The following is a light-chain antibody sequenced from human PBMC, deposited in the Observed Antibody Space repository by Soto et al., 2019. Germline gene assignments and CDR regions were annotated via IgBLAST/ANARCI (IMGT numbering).Light chain of an antibody. CDR1: QSVSSN. Sequence: EIVMTQSPASLSVSPGERPTLSCRASQSVSSNLAWYQQKRGQPPRLLIFGASTRATGIPARFSGSGSGTEFTLTISSVQSEDFAVYYCQQYNNWPLTFGGGTKVEIK. CDR2: GAS. J-gene: IGKJ4*01. CDR3: QQYNNWPLT. V-gene: IGKV3-15*01.